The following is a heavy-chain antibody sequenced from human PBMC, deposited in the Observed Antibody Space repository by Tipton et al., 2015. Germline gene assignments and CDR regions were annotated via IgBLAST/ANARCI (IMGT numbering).Heavy chain of an antibody. Sequence: TLSLTCTVSGGSIRSEYWSWIRQPPGKGLEWIGYVFYTGSTYYNPSLESRVTISVETFENQFSLKLSSVTAADTAVYYCARVRRNDFYGLDVWGQGTTVTVSS. CDR3: ARVRRNDFYGLDV. CDR2: VFYTGST. J-gene: IGHJ6*02. V-gene: IGHV4-59*01. CDR1: GGSIRSEY.